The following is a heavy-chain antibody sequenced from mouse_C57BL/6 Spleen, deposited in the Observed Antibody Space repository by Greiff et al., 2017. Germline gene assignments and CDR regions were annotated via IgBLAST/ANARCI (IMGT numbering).Heavy chain of an antibody. CDR3: AREGKTGAWFAY. CDR2: IDPSDSDT. D-gene: IGHD4-1*01. Sequence: QVQLQQPGAELVRPGSSVKLSCKASGYTFTSYWMHWVKQRPIQGLEWIGNIDPSDSDTHYNQKFKDKATLTVDKSSSTAYMQLSSLTSEDSAVYYFAREGKTGAWFAYWGQGTLVTVSA. V-gene: IGHV1-52*01. CDR1: GYTFTSYW. J-gene: IGHJ3*01.